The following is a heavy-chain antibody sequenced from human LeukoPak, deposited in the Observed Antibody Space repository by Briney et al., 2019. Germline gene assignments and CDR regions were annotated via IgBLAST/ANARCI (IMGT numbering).Heavy chain of an antibody. J-gene: IGHJ3*02. CDR1: GYTFTGYY. D-gene: IGHD2-15*01. CDR2: INPNSGGT. Sequence: ASVKVSYKASGYTFTGYYMHWVRQAPGQGREWMGRINPNSGGTNYAQKFQGRVTMTRDTSISTAYMELSRLRSDDTAVYYCARYLPYCSGGSCYSGAFDIWGQGTMVTVSS. V-gene: IGHV1-2*06. CDR3: ARYLPYCSGGSCYSGAFDI.